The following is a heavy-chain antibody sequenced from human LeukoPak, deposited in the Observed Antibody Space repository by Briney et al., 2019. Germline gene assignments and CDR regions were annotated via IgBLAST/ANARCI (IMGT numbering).Heavy chain of an antibody. D-gene: IGHD3-10*01. CDR2: IYYSGST. J-gene: IGHJ5*02. V-gene: IGHV4-39*07. Sequence: SETLSLTCAVSGGSISSYYWSWIRQPPGKGLEWIGSIYYSGSTYYNPSLKSRVTISVDTSKNQFSLKLSSVTAADTAVYYCARDDAARGPWGQGTLVTVSS. CDR3: ARDDAARGP. CDR1: GGSISSYY.